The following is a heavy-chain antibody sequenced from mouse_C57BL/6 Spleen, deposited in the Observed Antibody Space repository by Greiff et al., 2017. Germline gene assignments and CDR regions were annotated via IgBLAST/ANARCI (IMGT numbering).Heavy chain of an antibody. CDR1: GYTFTSYC. CDR3: TREDGLDY. V-gene: IGHV1-81*01. J-gene: IGHJ2*01. CDR2: IYPRSGNT. D-gene: IGHD2-3*01. Sequence: QVQLKESGAELVRPGASVKLSCKASGYTFTSYCISWVKQRTGQGLEWIGGIYPRSGNTYYNEKFKGKATLTANKSSSTAYMELRSLTSADSAVYFCTREDGLDYWGQGTTLTVSS.